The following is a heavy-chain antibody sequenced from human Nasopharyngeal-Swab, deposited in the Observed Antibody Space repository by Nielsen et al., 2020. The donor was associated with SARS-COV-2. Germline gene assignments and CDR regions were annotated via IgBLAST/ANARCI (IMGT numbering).Heavy chain of an antibody. CDR3: TRSYIFDI. J-gene: IGHJ3*02. D-gene: IGHD1-14*01. CDR1: GFTFSNYW. CDR2: IVSSSSSI. V-gene: IGHV3-21*03. Sequence: GESLKISCAASGFTFSNYWMTWVRQAPGKGLEWVASIVSSSSSIFYADSVKGRFTISRDNAKNSLYLQMNSLRAGDTALYYCTRSYIFDIWGQGTVVTVSS.